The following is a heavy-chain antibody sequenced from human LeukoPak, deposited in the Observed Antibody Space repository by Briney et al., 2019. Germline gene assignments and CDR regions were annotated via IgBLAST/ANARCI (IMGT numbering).Heavy chain of an antibody. CDR2: INHSGST. CDR3: ARDSGWLGSYYYGMDV. Sequence: SETLSLTCAVYGGSFSGYYWSWIRQPPGKGLEWIGAINHSGSTNYNPSLKSRVTISVDTSKNQFSLKLSSVTAADTAVYYCARDSGWLGSYYYGMDVWGQGTTVTVSS. CDR1: GGSFSGYY. J-gene: IGHJ6*02. D-gene: IGHD6-19*01. V-gene: IGHV4-34*01.